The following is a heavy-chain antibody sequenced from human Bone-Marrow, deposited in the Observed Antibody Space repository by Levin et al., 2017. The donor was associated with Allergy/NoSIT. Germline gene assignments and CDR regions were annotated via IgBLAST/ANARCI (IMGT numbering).Heavy chain of an antibody. CDR2: INTDGTTM. CDR3: AGDYASPSALDY. Sequence: GGSLRLSCTASGFRFNHYEMIWVRQAPGKGLEWVSHINTDGTTMDYPDSVKGRFTISRDNTKNTVFLQMNSLRAEDTAVYFCAGDYASPSALDYWGQGTLVTVSS. D-gene: IGHD2-2*01. CDR1: GFRFNHYE. J-gene: IGHJ4*02. V-gene: IGHV3-48*03.